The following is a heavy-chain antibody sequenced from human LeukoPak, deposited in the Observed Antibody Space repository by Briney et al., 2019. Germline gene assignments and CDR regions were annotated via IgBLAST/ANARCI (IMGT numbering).Heavy chain of an antibody. CDR2: INYDGTTT. CDR3: GRGRPRGYSGYVIDY. Sequence: PGGGLRLSRAASVFNFSSYWMHWVRQAPWKGLVWISRINYDGTTTNYPDTLKGRFTISRDNAKNTPYLQMNRLRAEDTAAFYCGRGRPRGYSGYVIDYWGQGTPITVSS. CDR1: VFNFSSYW. D-gene: IGHD5-12*01. V-gene: IGHV3-74*01. J-gene: IGHJ4*02.